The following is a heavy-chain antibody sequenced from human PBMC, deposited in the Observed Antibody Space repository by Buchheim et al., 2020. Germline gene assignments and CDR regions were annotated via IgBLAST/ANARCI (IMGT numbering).Heavy chain of an antibody. Sequence: QVQLVESGGGVVQPGRSLRLSCAASGFTFSSYGMHWVRQAPGKGLEWVAVISYDGSNKYYADSVKGRFTISRDNSKNTLYLQMNNLRAEYSAVYYYSKVSYDSSGYVDYWGQGTL. CDR2: ISYDGSNK. J-gene: IGHJ4*02. D-gene: IGHD3-22*01. CDR3: SKVSYDSSGYVDY. CDR1: GFTFSSYG. V-gene: IGHV3-30*18.